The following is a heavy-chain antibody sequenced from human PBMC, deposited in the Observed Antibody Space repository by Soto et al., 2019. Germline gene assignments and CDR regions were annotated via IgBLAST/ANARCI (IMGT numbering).Heavy chain of an antibody. CDR1: GFTFSGYW. D-gene: IGHD2-21*02. J-gene: IGHJ4*02. CDR2: IMKDGGVT. Sequence: EVQLVESGGGLVQPGGSLRLSCAASGFTFSGYWMGWVRQAPGKGLEWVASIMKDGGVTKYVDSVKGRFTISRDNAKNSVFLQMNSLRAEDTAVYYCARDSDFYKADYWGQGTLVTVS. V-gene: IGHV3-7*01. CDR3: ARDSDFYKADY.